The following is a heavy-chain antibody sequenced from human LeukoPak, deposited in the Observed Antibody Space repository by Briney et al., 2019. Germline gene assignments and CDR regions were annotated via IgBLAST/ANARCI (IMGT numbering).Heavy chain of an antibody. CDR3: ARENSVDTARYIDP. J-gene: IGHJ5*02. CDR1: GFTFSSYW. D-gene: IGHD5-18*01. V-gene: IGHV3-74*01. CDR2: INSDGSST. Sequence: PGGSLRLSCAASGFTFSSYWMHWVRQAPGKGLVLVSRINSDGSSTSYADSVKGRFTISRDNAKNTLYLQMNSLRAEDTAVYYCARENSVDTARYIDPWGQGTLVTVSS.